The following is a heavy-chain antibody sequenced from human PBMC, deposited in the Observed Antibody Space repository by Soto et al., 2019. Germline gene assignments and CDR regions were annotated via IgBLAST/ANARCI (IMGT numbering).Heavy chain of an antibody. CDR1: GGTFSSYA. Sequence: QVQLVQSGAEVKKPGSSVKVSCKASGGTFSSYAISWVRQAPGQGLEWMGGIIPIFGTANYAQKFQGRVTITADQSPSTAYMELSSLRSEDTAVYYCGEGQAGYCTNGVCYPIKFDPWGQGTLVTVSS. D-gene: IGHD2-8*01. CDR2: IIPIFGTA. V-gene: IGHV1-69*01. J-gene: IGHJ5*02. CDR3: GEGQAGYCTNGVCYPIKFDP.